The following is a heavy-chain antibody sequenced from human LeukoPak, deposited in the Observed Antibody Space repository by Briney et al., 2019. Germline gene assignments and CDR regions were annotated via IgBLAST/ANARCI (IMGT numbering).Heavy chain of an antibody. Sequence: PGGSLRLSCAVSGFTVCSNYMSWVRQAPGKGLEWVSVIYVGGTTDYADSVKGRFTISRDNSKNTLYLQMDSLRAEDTAVYYCAKAPRAAAGTYNGMDVWGQGTTVTVSS. CDR1: GFTVCSNY. V-gene: IGHV3-53*01. CDR2: IYVGGTT. D-gene: IGHD6-13*01. J-gene: IGHJ6*02. CDR3: AKAPRAAAGTYNGMDV.